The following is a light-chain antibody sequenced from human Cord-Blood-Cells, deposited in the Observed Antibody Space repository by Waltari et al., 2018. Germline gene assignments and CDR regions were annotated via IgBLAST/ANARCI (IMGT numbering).Light chain of an antibody. CDR2: DAS. CDR1: QDISNY. J-gene: IGKJ4*01. Sequence: DIQMTHSPSSLSASVGDRVTITCQASQDISNYLNWYQQKPGKAPKHLIYDASNLETGVPSRFSGSGSVTDFTFTISRLQPEDIATYYCQQYDNHPPLTFGGGTKVEIK. V-gene: IGKV1-33*01. CDR3: QQYDNHPPLT.